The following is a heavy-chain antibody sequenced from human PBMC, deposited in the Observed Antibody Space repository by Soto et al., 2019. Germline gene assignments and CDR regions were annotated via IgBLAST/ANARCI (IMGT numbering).Heavy chain of an antibody. CDR1: GGSISSYY. Sequence: SETLSLTCTVSGGSISSYYWSWIRQPPGKGLEWIGYIYYSGSTNYNPSLKSRVTISVDTSKNQFSLKLSSVTAADTAVYYCARLPGYFHAFDIWGQGTMVTVSS. V-gene: IGHV4-59*08. J-gene: IGHJ3*02. D-gene: IGHD2-2*03. CDR3: ARLPGYFHAFDI. CDR2: IYYSGST.